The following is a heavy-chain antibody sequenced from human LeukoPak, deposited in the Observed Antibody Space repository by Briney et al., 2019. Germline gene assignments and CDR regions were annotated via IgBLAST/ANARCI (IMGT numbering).Heavy chain of an antibody. V-gene: IGHV3-13*04. Sequence: GGSLRLSCAASRFAFSSYAMDWVRQGTGKGLEWVSAIGIAGDTYYPGSVKGRFTISRENAKNSLYLQMNSLRAGDTAVYYCARGYVHAFDIWGQGTMVTVSS. CDR2: IGIAGDT. J-gene: IGHJ3*02. CDR3: ARGYVHAFDI. D-gene: IGHD5-12*01. CDR1: RFAFSSYA.